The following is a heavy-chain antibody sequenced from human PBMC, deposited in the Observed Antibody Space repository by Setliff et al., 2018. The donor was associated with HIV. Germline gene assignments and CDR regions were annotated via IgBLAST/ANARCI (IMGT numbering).Heavy chain of an antibody. D-gene: IGHD3-10*01. CDR3: TRHPSRNAYNSGRFDP. Sequence: ETMSLTCAVSGYSINSGYFWGWVRQPPGRGLEWIGSCYHSGSTFQNPSLKTRVTISLDRSNNQFSLKLRSVTAADTAVYYCTRHPSRNAYNSGRFDPWGQGTLVTVS. J-gene: IGHJ5*02. V-gene: IGHV4-38-2*01. CDR2: CYHSGST. CDR1: GYSINSGYF.